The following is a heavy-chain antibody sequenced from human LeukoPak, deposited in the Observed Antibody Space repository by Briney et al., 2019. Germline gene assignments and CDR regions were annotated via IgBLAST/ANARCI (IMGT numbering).Heavy chain of an antibody. CDR1: GGSSSSENC. J-gene: IGHJ6*03. D-gene: IGHD3-3*01. CDR2: ICHSVST. CDR3: ARRQNSVTIFGMIRVGYYYMDV. V-gene: IGHV4-4*02. Sequence: SETLSLTCAVSGGSSSSENCWSWVRQTPDKGLEWIGEICHSVSTNYNPSLKSRVTISVDTSKNQFSLRLSSVTAADTAVYYCARRQNSVTIFGMIRVGYYYMDVWGKGTTVTVSS.